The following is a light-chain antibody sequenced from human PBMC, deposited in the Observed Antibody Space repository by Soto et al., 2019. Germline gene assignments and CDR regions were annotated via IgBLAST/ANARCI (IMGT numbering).Light chain of an antibody. CDR1: QTISSW. CDR3: QHYNSYSEA. Sequence: DLQTTQSPSAPSGSVVHRLTHPYQASQTISSWLAWYQQKPGKAPKLLIYKASTLKSGVPSRFSGSGSGTEFTLTISSLQPDDFATYYCQHYNSYSEAFGQGTKVDIK. V-gene: IGKV1-5*03. J-gene: IGKJ1*01. CDR2: KAS.